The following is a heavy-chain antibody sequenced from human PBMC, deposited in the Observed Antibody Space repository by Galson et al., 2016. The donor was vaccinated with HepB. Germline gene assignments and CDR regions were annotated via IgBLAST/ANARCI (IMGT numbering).Heavy chain of an antibody. CDR1: GFTFRNYG. V-gene: IGHV3-23*01. J-gene: IGHJ6*04. CDR3: VQGSTAPAV. Sequence: SLRLSCAASGFTFRNYGMTWVRQAPGKGLEVVSSISRSGDSTDYADSVKGRFTISSDNSQNTLSLQMNSLTADDTAIYYCVQGSTAPAVWGKGTTVTVSS. CDR2: ISRSGDST. D-gene: IGHD2-2*01.